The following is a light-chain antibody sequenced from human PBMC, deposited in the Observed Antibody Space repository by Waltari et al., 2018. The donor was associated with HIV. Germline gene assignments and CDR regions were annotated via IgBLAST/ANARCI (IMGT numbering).Light chain of an antibody. CDR2: DAS. V-gene: IGKV1-13*02. CDR1: QGSSST. Sequence: AIQLTPSPSSLSASVGDRVPITCRESQGSSSTLAWYQQKPGKAPKLLIYDASSLKSGVPSRFAGSGSGTDFTLTISSLQPEDFATYYCQQCNTYPRTFGGGTKVEIK. CDR3: QQCNTYPRT. J-gene: IGKJ4*01.